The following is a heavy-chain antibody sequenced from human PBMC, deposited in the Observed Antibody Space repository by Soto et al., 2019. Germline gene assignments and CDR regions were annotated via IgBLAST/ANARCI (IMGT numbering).Heavy chain of an antibody. D-gene: IGHD1-26*01. CDR3: ATHIVGATAGAFDI. V-gene: IGHV1-46*01. CDR2: IDPSGGVT. J-gene: IGHJ3*02. Sequence: GASVKVSCKASGYTFTKFHIHWVRQAPGQGLEWMGMIDPSGGVTMDAQRFQGRVTMTRDTSADRVYMELRSLRSEDTAVYYCATHIVGATAGAFDIWGQGTMVTVSS. CDR1: GYTFTKFH.